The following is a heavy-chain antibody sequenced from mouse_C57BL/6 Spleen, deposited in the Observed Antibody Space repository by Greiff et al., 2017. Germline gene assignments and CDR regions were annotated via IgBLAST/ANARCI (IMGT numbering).Heavy chain of an antibody. V-gene: IGHV1-50*01. D-gene: IGHD1-1*01. CDR2: IDPSDSYT. CDR1: GYTFTSYW. Sequence: QLQQPGAELVKPGASVKLSCKASGYTFTSYWMQWVKQRPGQGLEWIGEIDPSDSYTNYNQKFKGKATLTVDTSSSTAYMQLSSLTSEDSAVYYCARFNYGSSYVDYWGQGTTLTVSS. CDR3: ARFNYGSSYVDY. J-gene: IGHJ2*01.